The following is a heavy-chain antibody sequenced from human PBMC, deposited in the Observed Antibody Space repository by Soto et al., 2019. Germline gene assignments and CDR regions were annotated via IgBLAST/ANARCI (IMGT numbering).Heavy chain of an antibody. CDR1: GGTFSSYA. V-gene: IGHV1-69*13. CDR2: IIPIFGTA. J-gene: IGHJ4*02. Sequence: SVKVSCKASGGTFSSYAISWVRQAPGQGLEWMGGIIPIFGTANYAQKFQGRVTITADESTSTAYMELNSLRAEDTAVYYCARDYNDFWSGHFDYWGQGALVTVSS. D-gene: IGHD3-3*01. CDR3: ARDYNDFWSGHFDY.